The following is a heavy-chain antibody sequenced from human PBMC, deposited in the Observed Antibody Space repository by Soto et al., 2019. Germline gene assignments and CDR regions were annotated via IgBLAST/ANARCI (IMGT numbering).Heavy chain of an antibody. Sequence: QVQLQESGPGLVKPSETLSLTCTVSGGSISSYYWSWIRQPPGKGLEWIGYIYYSGSTTYNPSLKSRVTISVDTSKNQFSLKLSSVTAADTAVYYCARTTTTTLDYWGQGTLVAVSS. CDR1: GGSISSYY. D-gene: IGHD1-1*01. J-gene: IGHJ4*02. CDR3: ARTTTTTLDY. V-gene: IGHV4-59*01. CDR2: IYYSGST.